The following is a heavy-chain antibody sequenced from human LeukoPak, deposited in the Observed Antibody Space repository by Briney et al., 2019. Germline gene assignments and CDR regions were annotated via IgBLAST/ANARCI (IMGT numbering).Heavy chain of an antibody. J-gene: IGHJ6*01. D-gene: IGHD3-16*01. V-gene: IGHV4-34*01. CDR2: INHSGSS. CDR1: GGSFGGYS. CDR3: ARGGDSLWWGYYGM. Sequence: SESLSLTCAVYGGSFGGYSWSWVRQPPGKGLEWVGEINHSGSSNYYPSPKSGGTISVNTPENQSSLKLSSGPTAATAVYYCARGGDSLWWGYYGM.